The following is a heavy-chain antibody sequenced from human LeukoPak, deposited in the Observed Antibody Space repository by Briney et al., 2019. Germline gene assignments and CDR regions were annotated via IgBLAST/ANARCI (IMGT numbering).Heavy chain of an antibody. CDR2: ISGSGGST. CDR1: GFTFSIYA. CDR3: AKGGRTGSYLDY. D-gene: IGHD3/OR15-3a*01. Sequence: GGSLRLSCAASGFTFSIYAVSWVRQAPGKGLEWVSVISGSGGSTYYADPVKGRFTISRDNYKNTLYLQMNSLRAEDTAVYYCAKGGRTGSYLDYWGQGTLVTVSS. J-gene: IGHJ4*02. V-gene: IGHV3-23*01.